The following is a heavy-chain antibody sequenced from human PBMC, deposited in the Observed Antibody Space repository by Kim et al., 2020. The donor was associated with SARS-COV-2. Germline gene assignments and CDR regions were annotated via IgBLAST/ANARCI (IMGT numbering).Heavy chain of an antibody. Sequence: GGSLRLSCAASGFTFSSYWMSWVRQAPGKGLEWVANIKQDGSEKYYVDSVKGRFTISRDNAKNSLYLQMNSLRAEDTAVYYCARDGGPGDLLPFDYWGQGTLVTVSS. J-gene: IGHJ4*02. CDR1: GFTFSSYW. CDR3: ARDGGPGDLLPFDY. CDR2: IKQDGSEK. D-gene: IGHD4-17*01. V-gene: IGHV3-7*01.